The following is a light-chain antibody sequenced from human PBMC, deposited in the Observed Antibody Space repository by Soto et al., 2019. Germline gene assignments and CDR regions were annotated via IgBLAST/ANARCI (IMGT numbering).Light chain of an antibody. V-gene: IGKV3-20*01. CDR3: QQYGGSPGT. J-gene: IGKJ1*01. CDR1: QSVRSSY. CDR2: DAS. Sequence: EIVLTQSPGTLSLSPGERATLSCRASQSVRSSYLAWYQQKPGQAPRLLIYDASNRVTGIPDRFSGSGSGTDFTLTIIRLEPEEFAGYHCQQYGGSPGTFGQGTKVEIK.